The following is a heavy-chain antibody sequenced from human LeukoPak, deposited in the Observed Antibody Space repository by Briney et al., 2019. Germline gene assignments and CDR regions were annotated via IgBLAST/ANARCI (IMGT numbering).Heavy chain of an antibody. CDR2: ISSSSSYI. CDR3: ARGTMFPYYFDY. CDR1: GFTFSSYS. V-gene: IGHV3-21*01. J-gene: IGHJ4*02. D-gene: IGHD3-10*02. Sequence: NAGGSLRLSCAVSGFTFSSYSMCWVRQAPGKGLEWVSFISSSSSYIYYADSVKGRFTISRDNAKNSLYLQMNSLRAEDTAVYYCARGTMFPYYFDYWGQGTLVTVSS.